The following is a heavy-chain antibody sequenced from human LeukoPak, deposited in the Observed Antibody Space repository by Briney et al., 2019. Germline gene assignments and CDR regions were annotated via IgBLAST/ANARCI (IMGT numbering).Heavy chain of an antibody. D-gene: IGHD2-2*01. CDR3: ARDLNAWYQLLFY. J-gene: IGHJ4*02. CDR2: INPNSGGT. CDR1: GYTFTGYY. Sequence: ASVKVSCKASGYTFTGYYMHWVRQAPGQGLEWMGRINPNSGGTNYAQKFQGRVTMTRDTSISTAYMELSRLRSDDTAVHYCARDLNAWYQLLFYWGQGTLVTVSS. V-gene: IGHV1-2*06.